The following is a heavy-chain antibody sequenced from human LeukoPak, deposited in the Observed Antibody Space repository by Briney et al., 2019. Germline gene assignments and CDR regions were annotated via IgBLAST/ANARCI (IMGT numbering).Heavy chain of an antibody. Sequence: GGSLRLSCADSGFTFSSYSMNWVRQAPGKGLEWVSSISSSSSYIYYADSVKGRFTISRDNAKNSLYLQVNSLRAEDTAVYYCARADTTHPYYFDYWGQGTLVTVSS. CDR3: ARADTTHPYYFDY. D-gene: IGHD5-18*01. V-gene: IGHV3-21*01. J-gene: IGHJ4*02. CDR1: GFTFSSYS. CDR2: ISSSSSYI.